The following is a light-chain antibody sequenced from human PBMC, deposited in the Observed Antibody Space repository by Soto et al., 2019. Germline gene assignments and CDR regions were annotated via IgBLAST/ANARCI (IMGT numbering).Light chain of an antibody. CDR1: QTVNTF. V-gene: IGKV1-39*01. Sequence: DIQMTQSPSSLSASVGDRVTITCRATQTVNTFLNWYQKKPGKSPKVLIYGASNLQSEVPSRFTGGGSGTDFTLTINSLQPEDSATYYCQQSFSLPRTFGQGTKVEIK. CDR2: GAS. J-gene: IGKJ1*01. CDR3: QQSFSLPRT.